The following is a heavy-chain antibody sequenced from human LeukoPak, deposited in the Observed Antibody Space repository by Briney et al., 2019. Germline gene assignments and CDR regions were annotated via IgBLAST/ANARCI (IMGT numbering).Heavy chain of an antibody. CDR1: GGSISSYY. D-gene: IGHD2-21*02. CDR2: IYYSGST. V-gene: IGHV4-59*01. J-gene: IGHJ6*02. Sequence: SETLSLTCTVSGGSISSYYWSWIRQPPGKGLEWMGYIYYSGSTNYNPSLKSRVTISVDTSKNQFSLKLSSVTAADTAVYYCARGVTEYYYYGMDVWGQGTTVTVSS. CDR3: ARGVTEYYYYGMDV.